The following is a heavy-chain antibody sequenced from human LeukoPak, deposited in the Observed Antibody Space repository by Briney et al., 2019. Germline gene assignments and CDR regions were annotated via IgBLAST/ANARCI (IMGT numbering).Heavy chain of an antibody. CDR3: GRSGRYRPSDL. J-gene: IGHJ5*02. CDR2: TRNKVNSYTT. D-gene: IGHD1-26*01. V-gene: IGHV3-72*01. CDR1: GFTFSSYW. Sequence: GGSLRLSCAASGFTFSSYWMNWARQAPGKGLEWVGRTRNKVNSYTTEYAASVKGRFTISRDDPKNLLYLQMNSLKSEDTAVYYCGRSGRYRPSDLWGQGTLVTVSS.